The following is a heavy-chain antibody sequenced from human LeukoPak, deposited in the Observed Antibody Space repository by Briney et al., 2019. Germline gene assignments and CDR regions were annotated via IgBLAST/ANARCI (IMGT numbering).Heavy chain of an antibody. CDR3: GRAFPPLRTSSAGDL. CDR2: ITWNGVAI. D-gene: IGHD3-16*01. Sequence: PGGSLRLSCAASGFTFETYAMHWVRQGPGKGLEWVSGITWNGVAIDYADSVRGRFTISRDNAKNSLYLQMDSLGVEDTAVYYCGRAFPPLRTSSAGDLWGQGTLVIVSS. V-gene: IGHV3-9*01. CDR1: GFTFETYA. J-gene: IGHJ1*01.